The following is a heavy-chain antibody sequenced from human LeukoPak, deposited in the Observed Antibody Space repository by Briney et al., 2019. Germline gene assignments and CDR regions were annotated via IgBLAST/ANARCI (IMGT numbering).Heavy chain of an antibody. V-gene: IGHV3-9*01. CDR2: ISWNSGSI. J-gene: IGHJ6*02. D-gene: IGHD3-10*01. Sequence: PGGSLRLSCAASGSTFDDYAMHWVRQAPGKGLEWVSGISWNSGSIGYADSVKGRFTISRDNAKNSLYLQMNSLRAEDTALYYCAKDLLWFGEQYYYYGMDVWGQGTTVTVSS. CDR1: GSTFDDYA. CDR3: AKDLLWFGEQYYYYGMDV.